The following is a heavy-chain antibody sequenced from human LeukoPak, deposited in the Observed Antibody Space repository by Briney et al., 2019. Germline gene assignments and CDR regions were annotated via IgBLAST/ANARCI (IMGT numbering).Heavy chain of an antibody. J-gene: IGHJ6*03. D-gene: IGHD3-22*01. CDR3: ARLTNYSSGYFFYYYYYMDV. Sequence: PSETLSLTCTVSGGSISSHYWSWIRQPPGKGLEWIGYIYYSGSTNYNPSLKSRVTISVDTSKNQFSLKLSSVTAADTAVYYCARLTNYSSGYFFYYYYYMDVWGKGTTVTVSS. CDR2: IYYSGST. V-gene: IGHV4-59*11. CDR1: GGSISSHY.